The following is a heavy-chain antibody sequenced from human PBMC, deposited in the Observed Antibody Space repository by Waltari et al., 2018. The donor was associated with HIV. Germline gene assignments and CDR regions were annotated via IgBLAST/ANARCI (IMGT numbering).Heavy chain of an antibody. V-gene: IGHV3-33*01. D-gene: IGHD3-3*01. CDR2: IWNDGSKK. J-gene: IGHJ6*02. CDR3: ARMEYYDFWSESYYGMDV. Sequence: QPGRSLRLSCAASEFTFSSYGMQWVRQAPGKGLEWVAVIWNDGSKKYYADSVKGRFTISRDNSKNTVSLQMNSLRAEDTAVYYCARMEYYDFWSESYYGMDVWGQGTTVSVSS. CDR1: EFTFSSYG.